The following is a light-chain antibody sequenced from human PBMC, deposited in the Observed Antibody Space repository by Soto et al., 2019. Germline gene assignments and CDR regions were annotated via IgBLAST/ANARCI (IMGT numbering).Light chain of an antibody. CDR2: GAS. J-gene: IGKJ4*01. Sequence: EIVMTQSPATLSVSPGERATLSCRASQSVSSNVAWYQQIPGQTPRLLIYGASTRATGVPVRFSGSASGTEFTLTISGLQSEDFAVYSCQQYNNWPLTFGGGTKVDIK. V-gene: IGKV3-15*01. CDR1: QSVSSN. CDR3: QQYNNWPLT.